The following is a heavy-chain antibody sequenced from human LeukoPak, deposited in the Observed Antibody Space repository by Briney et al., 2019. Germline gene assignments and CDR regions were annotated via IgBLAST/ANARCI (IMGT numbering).Heavy chain of an antibody. CDR3: ARVEQQLVRGY. V-gene: IGHV3-48*03. CDR1: GFTFSSYE. D-gene: IGHD6-13*01. CDR2: ISGSGSSR. J-gene: IGHJ4*02. Sequence: GGSLRLSCSASGFTFSSYEMNRVRQAPGKGLEWVSYISGSGSSRYYADSVKGRFTISRDNTRNSLYLQMDSLRAEDTALYYCARVEQQLVRGYWGQGTLVTVSS.